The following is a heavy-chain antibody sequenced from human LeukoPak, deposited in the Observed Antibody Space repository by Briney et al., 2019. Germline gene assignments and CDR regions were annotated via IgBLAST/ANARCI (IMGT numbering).Heavy chain of an antibody. Sequence: GGSLRLSCAASGFTFSSYWMHWVRHAPGKGLVWVSRINSDGSSTSYADSVKGRFTISRDNAKNTLYLQMNSLRAEDTAVYYCARVKDSYDSSGYYLYWGQGTLVTVSS. CDR1: GFTFSSYW. CDR3: ARVKDSYDSSGYYLY. CDR2: INSDGSST. J-gene: IGHJ4*02. V-gene: IGHV3-74*01. D-gene: IGHD3-22*01.